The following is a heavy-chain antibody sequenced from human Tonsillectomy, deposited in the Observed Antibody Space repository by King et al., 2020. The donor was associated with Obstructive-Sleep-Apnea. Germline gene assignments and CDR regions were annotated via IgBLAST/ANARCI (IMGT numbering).Heavy chain of an antibody. V-gene: IGHV3-33*01. CDR3: ARDIAVAGPIDY. D-gene: IGHD6-19*01. CDR2: IWYDGSNK. J-gene: IGHJ4*02. Sequence: VQLVEAGGGVVQPGRYLRLSCAASGFTFSSYGMHWVRQAPGKGLEWVAVIWYDGSNKYYAESVKGRFTISRDNSKNKLYLQMNSLRAEDTVVYYCARDIAVAGPIDYWGQGTLVTVSS. CDR1: GFTFSSYG.